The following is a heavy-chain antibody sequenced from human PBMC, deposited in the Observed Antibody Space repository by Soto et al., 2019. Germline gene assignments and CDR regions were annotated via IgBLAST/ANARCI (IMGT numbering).Heavy chain of an antibody. Sequence: VQLVESGGGVVQPGGSLRLSCEASGFIFSTYGMHWVRQAPGKGLEWVAHISYDGSNEHYADSVKGRFTVSRDNAKNTLSLLLTSLRSEDTAVYYCTKEYIVGTTWGYFESWGQGTLVTVSS. D-gene: IGHD1-26*01. CDR3: TKEYIVGTTWGYFES. V-gene: IGHV3-30*18. J-gene: IGHJ4*02. CDR2: ISYDGSNE. CDR1: GFIFSTYG.